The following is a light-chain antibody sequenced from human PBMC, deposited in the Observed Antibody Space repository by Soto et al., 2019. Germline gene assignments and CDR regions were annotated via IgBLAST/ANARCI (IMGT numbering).Light chain of an antibody. Sequence: EIVLTQSPAALSLSPGVRATLSCRVSQSINIYLAWYQQKLGQAPRLLIYDASIRATGIPARFSGSGSGTDFTLTISSLEPEDFGVYYCQQLYSWPLPFGGGTKVDIK. J-gene: IGKJ4*01. CDR1: QSINIY. V-gene: IGKV3-11*01. CDR2: DAS. CDR3: QQLYSWPLP.